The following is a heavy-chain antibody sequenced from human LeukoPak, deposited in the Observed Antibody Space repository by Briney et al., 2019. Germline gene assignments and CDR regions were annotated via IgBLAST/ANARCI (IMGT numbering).Heavy chain of an antibody. CDR2: IYSSGST. CDR3: ARGNYYDSSGYLVLFDY. Sequence: SETLSLTCTVSGGSIINSHWSWIRQPPGKGLEWIGFIYSSGSTNYNPSLMSRVTISVDTSKNQFSLKLSSVTAADTAVYYCARGNYYDSSGYLVLFDYWGQGTLVTVSS. D-gene: IGHD3-22*01. J-gene: IGHJ4*02. V-gene: IGHV4-59*12. CDR1: GGSIINSH.